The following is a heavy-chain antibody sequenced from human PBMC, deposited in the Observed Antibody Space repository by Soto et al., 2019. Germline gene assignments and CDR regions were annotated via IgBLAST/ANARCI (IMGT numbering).Heavy chain of an antibody. CDR1: GYTFSNYY. CDR3: SISGLNFDWFDP. D-gene: IGHD3-22*01. CDR2: IYPSGGST. Sequence: ASVKVSCKASGYTFSNYYMYWVRQAPGQGLEWMGIIYPSGGSTSYAQNFQGRVTMTRDTATSTVHMELSSLRYEDTAVYYCSISGLNFDWFDPWGQGTPVTVSS. V-gene: IGHV1-46*03. J-gene: IGHJ5*02.